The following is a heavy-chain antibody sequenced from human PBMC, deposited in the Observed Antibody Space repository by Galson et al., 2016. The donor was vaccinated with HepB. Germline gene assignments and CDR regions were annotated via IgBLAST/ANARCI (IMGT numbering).Heavy chain of an antibody. J-gene: IGHJ4*02. D-gene: IGHD1-14*01. Sequence: CAISGDSVSSNSAAWNWIRQSPSRGLKWLGRTYYRSNWYNDYAVSVKSRIILNSDTSKNQFSLHLFSVTPEDTAVYYCARDRTPQPGTLDYWGQGILVTVSS. V-gene: IGHV6-1*01. CDR2: TYYRSNWYN. CDR1: GDSVSSNSAA. CDR3: ARDRTPQPGTLDY.